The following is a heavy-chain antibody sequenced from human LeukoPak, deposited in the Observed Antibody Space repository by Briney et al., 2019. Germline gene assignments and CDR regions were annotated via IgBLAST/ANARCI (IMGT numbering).Heavy chain of an antibody. CDR1: GFTFSNYA. Sequence: PGGSLRLSCVASGFTFSNYAMSWVRQAPGKGVEWVSAISGSGGSTYYADSLKGRFTISRDNAKNSLYLQMNSLRAEDTAVYSCAREVSYAFDIWGQGTMVTVSS. CDR3: AREVSYAFDI. CDR2: ISGSGGST. V-gene: IGHV3-23*01. J-gene: IGHJ3*02.